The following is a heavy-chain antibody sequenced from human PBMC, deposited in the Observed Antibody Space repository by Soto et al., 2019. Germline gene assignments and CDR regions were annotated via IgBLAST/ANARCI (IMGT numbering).Heavy chain of an antibody. Sequence: QVQLVESGGGVVPPGTSLRLSCGASGFSFNTHGMHWVHQSPGKGLEWVAVIWFDGSKKYYEDSVTGRFRISRDNSRSALYLEMDSLRVEDTGVYFCARSSGVGIDFWGQGTLVTVSS. V-gene: IGHV3-33*01. D-gene: IGHD6-19*01. CDR3: ARSSGVGIDF. CDR2: IWFDGSKK. CDR1: GFSFNTHG. J-gene: IGHJ4*02.